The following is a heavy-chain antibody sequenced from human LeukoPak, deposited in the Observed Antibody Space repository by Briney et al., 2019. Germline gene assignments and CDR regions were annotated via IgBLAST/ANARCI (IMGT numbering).Heavy chain of an antibody. D-gene: IGHD7-27*01. CDR1: GFTFGTYG. CDR2: ITGSSTWT. CDR3: ARELVSLGTGYFDL. J-gene: IGHJ2*01. V-gene: IGHV3-23*01. Sequence: AGGSLNPTCEASGFTFGTYGMTWVRQAPGKGLEWVSGITGSSTWTYYADSVRGRFTISRDNSKNTLHLQMNNLTADDTAIYYCARELVSLGTGYFDLWGRGLLVTVSS.